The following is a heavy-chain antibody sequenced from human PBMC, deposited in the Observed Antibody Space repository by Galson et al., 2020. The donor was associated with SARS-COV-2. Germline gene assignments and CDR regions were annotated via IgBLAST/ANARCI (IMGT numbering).Heavy chain of an antibody. CDR2: IVVGSGNT. D-gene: IGHD3-22*01. CDR3: ASDDYFDSRGFPVS. V-gene: IGHV1-58*02. J-gene: IGHJ5*02. CDR1: GFTFISPA. Sequence: SVKVSCKASGFTFISPAIQWMRQARGQRLEWIGWIVVGSGNTNYAQKFQERVTITRDMSTSIAYMELSNLRSEDTAVYYCASDDYFDSRGFPVSWGQGTLVTVSS.